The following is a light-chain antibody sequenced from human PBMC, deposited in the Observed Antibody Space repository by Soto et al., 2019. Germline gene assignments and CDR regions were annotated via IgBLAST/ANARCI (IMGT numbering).Light chain of an antibody. CDR2: EVN. V-gene: IGLV2-8*01. CDR1: SSDVGGYNY. CDR3: SSYAGSNNFV. J-gene: IGLJ1*01. Sequence: QSVLTQPPSASGSPGQSVTISCTGTSSDVGGYNYVSWYQQHPGKAPKLMIYEVNKRPSGVPDRFSGSKSGNTASLTVSGLQAEDEADYYCSSYAGSNNFVFGTG.